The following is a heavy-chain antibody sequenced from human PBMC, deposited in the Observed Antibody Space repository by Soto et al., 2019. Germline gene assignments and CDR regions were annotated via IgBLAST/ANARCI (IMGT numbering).Heavy chain of an antibody. J-gene: IGHJ5*02. CDR2: LYTGGTI. V-gene: IGHV3-53*01. Sequence: PGGSLRLSCAASGFSVSRKYMSWVRQAPEKGLEWVAVLYTGGTIFYTDSVKGRFTISRDSSESTLYLQMNNLRVEDTAVYYCARGCGGGSCYSDWDSWGQGTLVPVSS. CDR1: GFSVSRKY. D-gene: IGHD2-21*02. CDR3: ARGCGGGSCYSDWDS.